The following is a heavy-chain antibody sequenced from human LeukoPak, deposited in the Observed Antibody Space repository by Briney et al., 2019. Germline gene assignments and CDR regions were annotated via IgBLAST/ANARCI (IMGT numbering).Heavy chain of an antibody. Sequence: SETLSLTCTVSGGSISSYYWSWIRQPPGKGLEWIGYIYYSGSTNYNPSLKSRVTISVDTSKNQFSLKLSSVTAADTAVYYCARERRDYDPYYYGMDVWGQGTTVTVSS. D-gene: IGHD3-3*01. CDR3: ARERRDYDPYYYGMDV. J-gene: IGHJ6*02. V-gene: IGHV4-59*01. CDR1: GGSISSYY. CDR2: IYYSGST.